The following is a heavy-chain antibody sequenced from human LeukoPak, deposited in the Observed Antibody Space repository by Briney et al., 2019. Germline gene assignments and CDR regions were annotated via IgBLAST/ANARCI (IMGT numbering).Heavy chain of an antibody. CDR1: GFTFSSYG. D-gene: IGHD6-6*01. CDR3: AKASFSVRGIAARGMGFDY. V-gene: IGHV3-30*18. CDR2: ISYDGSNK. Sequence: GGSLRLSCAASGFTFSSYGMHWVRQAPGKGLEWVAVISYDGSNKYYADSVKGRFTISRDNSKNTLYLQMNSLRAEDTAVYYCAKASFSVRGIAARGMGFDYWGQGTLVTVSS. J-gene: IGHJ4*02.